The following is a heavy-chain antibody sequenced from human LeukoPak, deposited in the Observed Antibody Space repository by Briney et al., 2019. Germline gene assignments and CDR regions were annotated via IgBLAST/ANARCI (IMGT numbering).Heavy chain of an antibody. V-gene: IGHV4-39*01. CDR3: ARGRKGLDY. CDR2: IYYSAST. Sequence: SETLSLTCTVSGGSISSSSYYWGWIRQPPGKGLEWVGSIYYSASTYYTPSLKSRVTISVDTSKNQFSLKLSSVTAADTAVYYCARGRKGLDYWGQGTLVTVSS. CDR1: GGSISSSSYY. J-gene: IGHJ4*02.